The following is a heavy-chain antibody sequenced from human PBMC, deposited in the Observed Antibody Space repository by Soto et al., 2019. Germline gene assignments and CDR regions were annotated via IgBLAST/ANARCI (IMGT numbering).Heavy chain of an antibody. CDR1: GYTFTSYA. CDR2: MNAGKVNT. V-gene: IGHV1-3*01. J-gene: IGHJ4*02. Sequence: ASVKVSCKASGYTFTSYAMHLVREAPVQILELSVWMNAGKVNTKYSQKFQGRVTMTVDTSASTSYIELISLRSGDTAVYSCARDIGAWPDYWGQGTLVTVS. CDR3: ARDIGAWPDY. D-gene: IGHD6-25*01.